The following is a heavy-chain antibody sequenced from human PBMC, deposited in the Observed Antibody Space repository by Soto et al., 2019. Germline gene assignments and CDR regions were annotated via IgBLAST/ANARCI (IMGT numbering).Heavy chain of an antibody. V-gene: IGHV1-3*04. Sequence: GASVKVSCKASGYTFKSYQIYWVRQAPGQRLECMGWINISNGNTEYSQNFQGRVTMTRDTSASTAYMELSSLRSEDKGVYYCARDTDLTLVTTLDYWGQGTPVTVSS. J-gene: IGHJ4*02. CDR3: ARDTDLTLVTTLDY. D-gene: IGHD4-17*01. CDR1: GYTFKSYQ. CDR2: INISNGNT.